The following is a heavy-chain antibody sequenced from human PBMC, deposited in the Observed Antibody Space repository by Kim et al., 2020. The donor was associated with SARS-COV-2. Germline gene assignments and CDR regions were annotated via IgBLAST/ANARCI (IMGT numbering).Heavy chain of an antibody. CDR2: ISGDGGST. D-gene: IGHD1-1*01. V-gene: IGHV3-43*02. J-gene: IGHJ4*02. CDR1: GFTFDDYA. Sequence: GGSLRLSCAASGFTFDDYAMHWVRQAPGKGLEWVSLISGDGGSTYYADSVKGRFTISRDNSKNSLYLQMNSLRTEDTALYYCAKDMEYNWNGPFDYWGQGTLVTVSS. CDR3: AKDMEYNWNGPFDY.